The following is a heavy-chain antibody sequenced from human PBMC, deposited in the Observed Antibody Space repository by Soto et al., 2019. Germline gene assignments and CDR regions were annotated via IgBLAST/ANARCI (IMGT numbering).Heavy chain of an antibody. V-gene: IGHV3-23*01. Sequence: EVQLLESGGGLVQPGGSLRLSCAASGFTFSSYAMSWVRQAPGKGLEWVSAISGSGGSTYYADSVKGRFTISRDNSKNTLYLQMNILRAEDTAVYYCAKDRALLWFGEKNYWGQGTLVTVSS. D-gene: IGHD3-10*01. J-gene: IGHJ4*02. CDR3: AKDRALLWFGEKNY. CDR2: ISGSGGST. CDR1: GFTFSSYA.